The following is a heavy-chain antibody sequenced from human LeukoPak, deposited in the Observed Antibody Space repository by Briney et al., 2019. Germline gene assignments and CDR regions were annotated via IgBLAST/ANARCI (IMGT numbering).Heavy chain of an antibody. D-gene: IGHD5-12*01. CDR2: INPSGGST. CDR1: GYTFTSYY. CDR3: ARSSQWLRLGGLDY. V-gene: IGHV1-46*01. Sequence: ASVKVSFKASGYTFTSYYMHWVRQAPGQGLEWMGIINPSGGSTSYAQKFQGRVTITADESTSTAYMELSSLRSEDTAVYYCARSSQWLRLGGLDYWGQGTLVTVSS. J-gene: IGHJ4*02.